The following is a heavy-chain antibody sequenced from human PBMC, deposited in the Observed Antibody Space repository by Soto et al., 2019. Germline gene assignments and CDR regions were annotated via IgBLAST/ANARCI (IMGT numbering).Heavy chain of an antibody. D-gene: IGHD3-22*01. CDR1: GYTFTSYA. Sequence: ASVKVSCKXSGYTFTSYAMHWGRQAPGQRLEWMGWINAGNGNTKYSQKFQGRVTITRDTSASTAYMELSSLRSEDTAVYYCAREGYGAYDSSGYYPHDAFDIWGQGTMVT. CDR2: INAGNGNT. CDR3: AREGYGAYDSSGYYPHDAFDI. J-gene: IGHJ3*02. V-gene: IGHV1-3*01.